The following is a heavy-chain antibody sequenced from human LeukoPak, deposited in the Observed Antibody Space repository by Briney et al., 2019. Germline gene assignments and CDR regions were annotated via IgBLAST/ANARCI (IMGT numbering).Heavy chain of an antibody. CDR2: IIPILGIA. V-gene: IGHV1-69*04. CDR1: GGTFSSYA. CDR3: ARDPPHSSSHTVGY. J-gene: IGHJ4*02. D-gene: IGHD6-13*01. Sequence: SVKVSCKASGGTFSSYAISWVRQAPGQGLEWMGRIIPILGIANYAQKFQGRVTITADKSTSTAYMELSSLRSEDTAVYYCARDPPHSSSHTVGYWGQGTLVTVSS.